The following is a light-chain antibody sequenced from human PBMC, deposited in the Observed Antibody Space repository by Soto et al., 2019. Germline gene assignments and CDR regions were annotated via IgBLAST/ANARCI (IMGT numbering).Light chain of an antibody. CDR3: QQYNKWPLT. CDR1: QSVYSN. V-gene: IGKV3-15*01. CDR2: GAS. J-gene: IGKJ4*01. Sequence: EIVMTQSPATLSVSPGERATLSCRASQSVYSNLAWYQQKPGQPPRLLIYGASTRAPGIPARFSGSGSGTEFSLPISSLPSEDVAVDYCQQYNKWPLTFGGGTKVEVK.